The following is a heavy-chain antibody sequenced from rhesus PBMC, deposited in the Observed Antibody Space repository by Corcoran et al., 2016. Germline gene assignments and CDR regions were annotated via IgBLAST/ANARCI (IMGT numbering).Heavy chain of an antibody. CDR2: INSGGGST. CDR3: AKGAGYFDY. CDR1: GFTFSSYG. Sequence: EVQLVETGGGLVQPGGSLKLSCAASGFTFSSYGMSWVRQAPGKGLEWVSAINSGGGSTYYADSVKGRFTISSDNSKNTLSLQMNSLRAEDTAVYCCAKGAGYFDYWGQGVLVTVSS. J-gene: IGHJ4*01. V-gene: IGHV3S5*01.